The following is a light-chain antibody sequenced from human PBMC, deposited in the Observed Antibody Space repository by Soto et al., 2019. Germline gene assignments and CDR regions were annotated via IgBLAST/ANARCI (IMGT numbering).Light chain of an antibody. V-gene: IGLV2-14*01. CDR1: GSGVGAYNL. CDR2: DVS. CDR3: SSYTIHSILL. J-gene: IGLJ1*01. Sequence: QSALTQPASVSGSPGQSITISCAGTGSGVGAYNLVSWYQQHPGKAPKLMIYDVSNRPSGVSNRFSGSKSGNTASLTISGLQAEDEADYYCSSYTIHSILLFGGGTKVTAL.